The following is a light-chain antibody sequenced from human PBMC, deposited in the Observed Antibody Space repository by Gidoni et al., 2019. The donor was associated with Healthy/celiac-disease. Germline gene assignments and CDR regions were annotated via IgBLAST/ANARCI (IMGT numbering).Light chain of an antibody. CDR2: DNN. Sequence: QSVLTQPPSLSAAPGQKVTISCSGSSSNIGNNYVSWYQQLPGTAPKLLIYDNNKRPSGIPDRFSGSKSGTSATLGITGLQTGDEADYYCGTWDSSPNWVFGGGTKLTVL. CDR3: GTWDSSPNWV. J-gene: IGLJ3*02. V-gene: IGLV1-51*01. CDR1: SSNIGNNY.